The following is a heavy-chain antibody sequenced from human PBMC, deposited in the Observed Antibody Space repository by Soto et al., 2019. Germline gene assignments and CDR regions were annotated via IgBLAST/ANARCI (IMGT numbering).Heavy chain of an antibody. CDR2: IIDSGAST. V-gene: IGHV3-23*01. J-gene: IGHJ6*02. Sequence: GGSLRLSCAASGFTFTNAWMSWVRQAPGKGLEWVSDIIDSGASTYYADSVKGRFTISRDNSKSTLYLQMNSLRAEDTALYYCAKGRSYYYYYGVDVWGQGTTVTVSS. CDR1: GFTFTNAW. CDR3: AKGRSYYYYYGVDV.